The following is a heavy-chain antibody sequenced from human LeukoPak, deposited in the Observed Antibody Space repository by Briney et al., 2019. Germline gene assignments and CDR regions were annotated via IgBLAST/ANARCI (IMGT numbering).Heavy chain of an antibody. D-gene: IGHD3-10*01. CDR1: GGSISSSSYY. V-gene: IGHV4-39*07. CDR2: IYYSGST. CDR3: ARGSGSYGAFDI. Sequence: SETLSLACTVSGGSISSSSYYWGWIRQPPGKGLEWIGSIYYSGSTYYNPSLKSRVTISVDTSKNQFSLKLSSVTAADTAVYYCARGSGSYGAFDIWGQGTMVTVSS. J-gene: IGHJ3*02.